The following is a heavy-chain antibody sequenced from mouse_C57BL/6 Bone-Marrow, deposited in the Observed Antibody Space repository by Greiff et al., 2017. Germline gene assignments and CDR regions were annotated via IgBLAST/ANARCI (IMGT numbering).Heavy chain of an antibody. CDR3: TTGVHY. CDR2: IDPETGDT. J-gene: IGHJ2*01. V-gene: IGHV14-4*01. Sequence: EVQLQQSGAELVRPGASVQLSCTASGFNIKDDYMHWVKQRPEQGLEWIGWIDPETGDTEYASKCQGKATITADTSSNTAYLQLSSLTAEDTAVYYWTTGVHYWGQGTTLTVSS. CDR1: GFNIKDDY.